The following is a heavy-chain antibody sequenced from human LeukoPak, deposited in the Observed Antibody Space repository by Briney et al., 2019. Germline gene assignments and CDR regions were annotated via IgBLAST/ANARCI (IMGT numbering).Heavy chain of an antibody. J-gene: IGHJ4*02. CDR2: ISKDGSKK. CDR3: AKDKGWSRVIDY. V-gene: IGHV3-30*18. Sequence: GRSLRLSCAAPGSTFSNYGMHWVRQAAGKGLEWVAFISKDGSKKYYGGSVTGRFITSRDNSRNTVYLQMDSLRPEDTAVYYCAKDKGWSRVIDYWGQGTLVTVAS. CDR1: GSTFSNYG. D-gene: IGHD2-15*01.